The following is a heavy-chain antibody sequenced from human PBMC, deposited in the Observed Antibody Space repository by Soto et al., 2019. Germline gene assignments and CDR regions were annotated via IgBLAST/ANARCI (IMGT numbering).Heavy chain of an antibody. D-gene: IGHD2-21*02. Sequence: EVQLVESGGGLVKPGGSLRLSCAASGFTFSNYGMNWVRQAPGKGLEWVSFISSSSTYINYADSVKGRFTISRDNAKNSLSLQMNSLRDEDTAVYYCARDPVAVTLSYYFDSWGQGTLVTVSS. V-gene: IGHV3-21*01. CDR1: GFTFSNYG. CDR3: ARDPVAVTLSYYFDS. CDR2: ISSSSTYI. J-gene: IGHJ4*02.